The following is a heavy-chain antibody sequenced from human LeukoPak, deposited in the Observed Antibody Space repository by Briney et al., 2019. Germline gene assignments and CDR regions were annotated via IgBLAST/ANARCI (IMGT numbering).Heavy chain of an antibody. V-gene: IGHV3-30*02. J-gene: IGHJ4*02. D-gene: IGHD5-18*01. CDR2: IRYDGSDK. CDR3: AKDPWDRGYSYGSFDS. CDR1: GFTFSSYG. Sequence: GGSLRLSCAASGFTFSSYGMHWVRQAPGKGLEWVAFIRYDGSDKYYGDSVKGRFTISRDSSKNTLYLQMNSLRAEDTAVYYCAKDPWDRGYSYGSFDSWGQGTLVTVSS.